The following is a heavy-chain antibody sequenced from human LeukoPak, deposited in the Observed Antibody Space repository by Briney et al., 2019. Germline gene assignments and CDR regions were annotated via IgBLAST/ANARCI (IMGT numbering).Heavy chain of an antibody. CDR2: ISWNSGSI. V-gene: IGHV3-9*01. CDR3: AKSMAAAGTSDFDY. Sequence: GGSLRLSCAASGFTFDDYAMHWVRQAPGKGLEWVSGISWNSGSIGYADSVKGRFTISRDNAKNSLYLQMNSLRAEDTALYYCAKSMAAAGTSDFDYWGQGTLVTVSS. CDR1: GFTFDDYA. D-gene: IGHD6-13*01. J-gene: IGHJ4*02.